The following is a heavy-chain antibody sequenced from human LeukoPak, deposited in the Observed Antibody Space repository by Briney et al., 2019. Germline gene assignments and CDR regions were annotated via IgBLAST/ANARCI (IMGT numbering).Heavy chain of an antibody. CDR1: GYTFTDYY. J-gene: IGHJ4*02. D-gene: IGHD1-26*01. CDR2: INPNSGGT. CDR3: ASPSYQTGTYYYFDY. Sequence: ASVKVSCKASGYTFTDYYIHWVRQAPGQGPEWMGWINPNSGGTNYAQKFQGRVTMTRDTSISAAYMELSSLRSDDTAVYYCASPSYQTGTYYYFDYWGQGTLVTVSS. V-gene: IGHV1-2*02.